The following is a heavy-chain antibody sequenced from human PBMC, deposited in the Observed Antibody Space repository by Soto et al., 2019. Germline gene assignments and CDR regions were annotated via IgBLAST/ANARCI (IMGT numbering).Heavy chain of an antibody. V-gene: IGHV1-18*01. Sequence: QVQLVQSGGEVKKPGASVKVSCQAAGYTFTRFGITWVRQAPGQGLEWMGWSSINNGKTNYAQKFQGRVTMTTDTSTNTAYMELRSLRSDDTAVYYCARHTDDVHYVWGCDYYGMDVWGQGSTVTVSS. D-gene: IGHD3-16*01. J-gene: IGHJ6*02. CDR3: ARHTDDVHYVWGCDYYGMDV. CDR2: SSINNGKT. CDR1: GYTFTRFG.